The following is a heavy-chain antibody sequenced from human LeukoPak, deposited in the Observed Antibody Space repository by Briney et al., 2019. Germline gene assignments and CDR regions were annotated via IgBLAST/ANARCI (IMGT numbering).Heavy chain of an antibody. D-gene: IGHD7-27*01. CDR3: ATYGPLTGDDY. J-gene: IGHJ4*02. Sequence: SGGSLRLSCAASGFTFSSYGMHWVRQAPGKGLEWVALIWYDGNNKYYADSVKGRFTISRDNSKNMLYLQMNSLRAEDTAVYYCATYGPLTGDDYWGQGTLVTVSS. CDR2: IWYDGNNK. V-gene: IGHV3-33*01. CDR1: GFTFSSYG.